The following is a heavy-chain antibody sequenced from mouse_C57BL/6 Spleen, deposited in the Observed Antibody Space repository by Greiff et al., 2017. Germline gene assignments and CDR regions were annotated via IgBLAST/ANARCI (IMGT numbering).Heavy chain of an antibody. J-gene: IGHJ2*01. CDR2: INPSNGGT. V-gene: IGHV1-53*01. D-gene: IGHD2-1*01. CDR3: ARPGNYYGNYVGFFDY. CDR1: GYTFTSYW. Sequence: VQLQQPGTELVKPGASVKLSCKASGYTFTSYWMHWVKQRPGQGLEWIGNINPSNGGTNYNEKFKSKATLTVDKSSSPAYMQLSSRTSEDSAVYYCARPGNYYGNYVGFFDYWGQGTTLTVSS.